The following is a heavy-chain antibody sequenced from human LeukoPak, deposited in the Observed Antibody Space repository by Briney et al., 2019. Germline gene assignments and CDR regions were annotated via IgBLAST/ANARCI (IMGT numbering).Heavy chain of an antibody. D-gene: IGHD4-17*01. CDR2: IYYSGST. Sequence: PSETLSLTCAVYGGSFSGYYWSWIRQPPGKGLEWIGYIYYSGSTNYNPSLKSRVTISEDTSKNQFSPKLSSVTAADTAVYYCAREDSDDYGDAFDIWGQGTMVTVSS. CDR3: AREDSDDYGDAFDI. CDR1: GGSFSGYY. J-gene: IGHJ3*02. V-gene: IGHV4-59*01.